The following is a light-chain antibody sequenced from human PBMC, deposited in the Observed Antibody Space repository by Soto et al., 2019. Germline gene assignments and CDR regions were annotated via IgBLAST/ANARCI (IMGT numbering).Light chain of an antibody. V-gene: IGKV3-20*01. J-gene: IGKJ1*01. Sequence: VLTQSPATLSLSPGERATLSCRASQTVSPTYLAWYQQKPGQAPRLLIYGASTRATGVPDRFSGSVSGTDFTLVISRLEPEDFALYYCQHYDKSPMWTFGQGTKVE. CDR2: GAS. CDR3: QHYDKSPMWT. CDR1: QTVSPTY.